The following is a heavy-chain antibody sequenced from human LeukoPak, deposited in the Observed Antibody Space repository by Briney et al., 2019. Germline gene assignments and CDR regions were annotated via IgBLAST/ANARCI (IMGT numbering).Heavy chain of an antibody. J-gene: IGHJ4*02. CDR3: AKDSVWFGEWGYYFDY. CDR1: GLTFSSYG. Sequence: GGSLRLSCAASGLTFSSYGMHWVRQAPGKGLEWVAFIRYDGSNKYYADSVKGRFTISRDNSKNTLYLQMNSLRAEDTAVYYCAKDSVWFGEWGYYFDYWGQGTLVTVSS. D-gene: IGHD3-10*01. V-gene: IGHV3-30*02. CDR2: IRYDGSNK.